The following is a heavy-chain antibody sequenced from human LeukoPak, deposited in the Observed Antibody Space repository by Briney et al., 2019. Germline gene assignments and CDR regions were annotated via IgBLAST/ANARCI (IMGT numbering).Heavy chain of an antibody. D-gene: IGHD5-24*01. J-gene: IGHJ1*01. V-gene: IGHV1-69*05. Sequence: SVKVSCKASGGTFSSYAISWVRQAPGQGLEWMGGIIPIFGTANYAQKFQGRVTITTDESTSTAYMELSSMRSEDTAVYYCARSLEMATSHAEYFQHWGQGTLVTVSS. CDR3: ARSLEMATSHAEYFQH. CDR1: GGTFSSYA. CDR2: IIPIFGTA.